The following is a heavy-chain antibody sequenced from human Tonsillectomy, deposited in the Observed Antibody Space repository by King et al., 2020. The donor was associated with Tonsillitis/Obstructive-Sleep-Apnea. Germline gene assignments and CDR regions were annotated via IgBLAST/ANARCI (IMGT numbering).Heavy chain of an antibody. Sequence: QLVQSGAEVKKPGSSVKVSCKASGGTFSSYAITWVRQAPGQGLEWMGGIIPLFVVANYAQKFQGRITITADKSTSTAYMELSSLRSEDTAMYYCASQSYDSSGYYYFTYWGQGTLAPVPS. CDR2: IIPLFVVA. V-gene: IGHV1-69*10. CDR3: ASQSYDSSGYYYFTY. D-gene: IGHD3-22*01. CDR1: GGTFSSYA. J-gene: IGHJ4*02.